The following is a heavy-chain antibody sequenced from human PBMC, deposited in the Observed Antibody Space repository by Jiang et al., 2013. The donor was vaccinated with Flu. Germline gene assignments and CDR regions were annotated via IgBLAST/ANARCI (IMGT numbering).Heavy chain of an antibody. CDR1: DFSFSRFW. J-gene: IGHJ4*02. CDR3: ARDMGNYAILDY. CDR2: MSGDGSRT. D-gene: IGHD4-11*01. V-gene: IGHV3-74*01. Sequence: VQLVESGGGLVQPGGSLRLSCAASDFSFSRFWMYWVRQAPGKGLMWVARMSGDGSRTAYADSVKGRFTISRDNAKNTLYLQMNSLRGEDTAVYFCARDMGNYAILDYWGQGTLVSVSS.